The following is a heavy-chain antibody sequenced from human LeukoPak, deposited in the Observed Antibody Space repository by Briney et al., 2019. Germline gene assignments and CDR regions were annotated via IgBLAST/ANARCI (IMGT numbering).Heavy chain of an antibody. J-gene: IGHJ3*02. V-gene: IGHV1-2*02. CDR3: ASSSTSWWGAFDI. D-gene: IGHD2-2*01. Sequence: ASVKVSCKASGYTFTGYYMHWVRQAPGQGLEWMGWIHPNSGGTNYAQKFQGRVTMTRDTSISTAYMELSRLRSDDTAVYYCASSSTSWWGAFDIWGQGTMVTVSS. CDR2: IHPNSGGT. CDR1: GYTFTGYY.